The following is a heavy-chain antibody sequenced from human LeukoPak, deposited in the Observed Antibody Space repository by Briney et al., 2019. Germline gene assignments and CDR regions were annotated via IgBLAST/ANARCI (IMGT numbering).Heavy chain of an antibody. J-gene: IGHJ4*02. CDR1: GVSISDSNYY. CDR2: TYHSWST. D-gene: IGHD6-19*01. CDR3: ASGSYSSGWYPYLDT. Sequence: SETLSLTCTVSGVSISDSNYYWGWIPQPPGQALEWIGTTYHSWSTYYNPSLKSRVTISVDTSKNQFSLKVGSMTDTDTSVYYCASGSYSSGWYPYLDTWGEGTLVTVSS. V-gene: IGHV4-39*01.